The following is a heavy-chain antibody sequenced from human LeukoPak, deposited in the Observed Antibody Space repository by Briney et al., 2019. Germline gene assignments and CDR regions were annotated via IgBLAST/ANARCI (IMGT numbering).Heavy chain of an antibody. Sequence: ASVKVSCKASGYTFTGCYMHWVRQAPGQGLEWMGWINPNSGGTNYAQKFQGRVTMTRDTSISTAYMELSRLRSDDTAVYYCARDLSVATIAVDWFDPWGQGTLVTVSS. J-gene: IGHJ5*02. V-gene: IGHV1-2*02. D-gene: IGHD5-12*01. CDR3: ARDLSVATIAVDWFDP. CDR2: INPNSGGT. CDR1: GYTFTGCY.